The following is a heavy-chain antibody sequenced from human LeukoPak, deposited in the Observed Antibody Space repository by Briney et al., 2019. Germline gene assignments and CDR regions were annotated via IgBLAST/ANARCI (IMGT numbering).Heavy chain of an antibody. CDR2: IYPSDSDT. CDR1: GYTFLYYW. CDR3: ARTIASSVNAFDI. V-gene: IGHV5-51*01. D-gene: IGHD6-13*01. Sequence: GESLKISCKGSGYTFLYYWIGWVRQMPGTGLEWMGVIYPSDSDTRYSPSFQGQVTISAEKSVSTAYLQWSSLKASDTAIYYCARTIASSVNAFDIWGQGTVVTVSS. J-gene: IGHJ3*02.